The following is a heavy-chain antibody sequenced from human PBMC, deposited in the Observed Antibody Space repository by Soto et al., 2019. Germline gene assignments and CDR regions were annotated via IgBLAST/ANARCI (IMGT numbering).Heavy chain of an antibody. V-gene: IGHV4-38-2*01. D-gene: IGHD2-2*01. CDR2: IYHSGST. J-gene: IGHJ6*02. Sequence: SETLSLTCVVSNYSISSGYFWGWIRQPPGKGLEWIGTIYHSGSTYYNPSLKSRVTVSVDTSKNQFSLKLTSVTAADTAIYYCARSLYCTTSSCSYYYYGMDVWGQGTTVTVSS. CDR3: ARSLYCTTSSCSYYYYGMDV. CDR1: NYSISSGYF.